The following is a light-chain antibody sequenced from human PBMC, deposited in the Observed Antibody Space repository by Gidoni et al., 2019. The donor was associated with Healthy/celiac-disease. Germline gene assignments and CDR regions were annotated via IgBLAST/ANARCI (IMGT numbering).Light chain of an antibody. CDR1: QSVSSY. J-gene: IGKJ4*01. V-gene: IGKV3-11*01. CDR3: QQRSNWLLT. Sequence: EIVLTQSPATLSLSPGERATLSCRASQSVSSYLACSQQKPGQAPRLLIYDASNRATGIPARFSGSGSGTDFTLTISSLEPEDFAVYYCQQRSNWLLTFGGGTKVEIK. CDR2: DAS.